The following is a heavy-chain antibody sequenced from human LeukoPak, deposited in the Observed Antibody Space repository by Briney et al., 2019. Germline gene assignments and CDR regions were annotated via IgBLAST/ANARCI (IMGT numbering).Heavy chain of an antibody. CDR3: AKGRWEVNLSDAFDI. Sequence: SGGSLRLSCTASGFTFSSYAMSGVRQAPGKGPEWVSGICGSCGSTYYADSGKCRFTISRDNSKNALYLQMNSLRAEDTAVYYCAKGRWEVNLSDAFDIWGQGTLVTVSS. V-gene: IGHV3-23*01. CDR2: ICGSCGST. J-gene: IGHJ3*02. CDR1: GFTFSSYA. D-gene: IGHD1-26*01.